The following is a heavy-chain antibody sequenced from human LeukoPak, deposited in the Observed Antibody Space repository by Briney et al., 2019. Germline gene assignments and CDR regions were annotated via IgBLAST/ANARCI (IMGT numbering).Heavy chain of an antibody. CDR1: GFTVSSNY. CDR3: ARENYYGSGSQKVLYYFDY. D-gene: IGHD3-10*01. V-gene: IGHV3-53*01. CDR2: IYSGGST. Sequence: GGSLRLSCAASGFTVSSNYMSWVRQAPGKGLEGVSVIYSGGSTYYADSVKGRFTISRDNSKNTLYLQMNSLRAEDTAVYYCARENYYGSGSQKVLYYFDYWGQGTLVTVSS. J-gene: IGHJ4*02.